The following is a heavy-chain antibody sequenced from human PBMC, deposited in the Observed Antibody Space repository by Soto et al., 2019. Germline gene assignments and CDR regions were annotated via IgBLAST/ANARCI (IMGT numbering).Heavy chain of an antibody. D-gene: IGHD3-10*01. CDR2: VFYTGST. CDR3: ARQPRIRGVTYNWFDP. V-gene: IGHV4-59*08. Sequence: ETLSLTCTVSGGSINSYYWSWVRQPPGKGLEWIGYVFYTGSTKYNSSLKSRVTISLDTSKNQFSLKLSSVTAADTAVYYCARQPRIRGVTYNWFDPWGPGTLVTVSS. CDR1: GGSINSYY. J-gene: IGHJ5*02.